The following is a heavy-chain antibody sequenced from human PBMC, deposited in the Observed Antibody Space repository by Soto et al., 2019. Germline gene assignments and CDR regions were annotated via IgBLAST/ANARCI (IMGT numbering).Heavy chain of an antibody. CDR2: SRNKANGFST. D-gene: IGHD3-10*01. CDR3: AGLYYRSGNHWFDP. CDR1: GFTLSDHY. Sequence: EVQLVESGGGLVQPGGSLRLSCAASGFTLSDHYIDWVRQAPGKGLEWVGRSRNKANGFSTEYATSLRGRFIISRDDSETSLYLQMNSLTTDDTAMYYCAGLYYRSGNHWFDPWGQGTLVTVSS. V-gene: IGHV3-72*01. J-gene: IGHJ5*02.